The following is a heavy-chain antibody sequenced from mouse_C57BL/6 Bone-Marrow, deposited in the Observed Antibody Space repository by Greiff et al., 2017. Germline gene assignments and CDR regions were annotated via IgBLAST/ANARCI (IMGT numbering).Heavy chain of an antibody. V-gene: IGHV7-3*01. CDR2: IRNKANGYTT. CDR3: ARSTVVAKGFAY. CDR1: GFTFTDYY. D-gene: IGHD1-1*01. Sequence: EVQLQQSGGGLVQPGGSLSLSCAASGFTFTDYYMSWVRQPPGKALEWLGFIRNKANGYTTEYSASVKGRFTISRDNSQSILYLQMNALRAEDSATYYCARSTVVAKGFAYWGQGTLVTVSA. J-gene: IGHJ3*01.